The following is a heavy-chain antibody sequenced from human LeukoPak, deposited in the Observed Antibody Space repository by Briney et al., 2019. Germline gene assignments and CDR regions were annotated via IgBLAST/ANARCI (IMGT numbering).Heavy chain of an antibody. CDR1: GYTFTIDY. D-gene: IGHD6-13*01. CDR3: ARDDLGGAAAGHE. Sequence: ASVKVSCKASGYTFTIDYMHWVRQAPGQGLEWMGIINPSGGSTSYAQKFQGRVTMTRDMSTSTVYMELSSLRSEDTAVYYCARDDLGGAAAGHEWGQGTLVTVSS. V-gene: IGHV1-46*01. CDR2: INPSGGST. J-gene: IGHJ4*02.